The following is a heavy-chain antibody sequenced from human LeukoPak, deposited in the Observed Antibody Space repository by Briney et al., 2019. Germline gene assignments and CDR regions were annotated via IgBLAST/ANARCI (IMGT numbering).Heavy chain of an antibody. J-gene: IGHJ4*03. D-gene: IGHD5-24*01. CDR1: GGSFSRYY. CDR3: ARGATISETGYFDF. V-gene: IGHV4-34*01. Sequence: SETLSLTCAVYGGSFSRYYWSWIRQSRGKGLEWIAEIDHRGDTNYNPSVKSRVTISVDTSKNQFSLKVRSLSAADTAVYYCARGATISETGYFDFWGQGTPVTVSS. CDR2: IDHRGDT.